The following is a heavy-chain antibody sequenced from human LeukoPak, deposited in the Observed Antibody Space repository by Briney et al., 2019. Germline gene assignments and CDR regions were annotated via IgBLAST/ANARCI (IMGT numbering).Heavy chain of an antibody. CDR1: GFTFSSYV. CDR2: ISGSDGNT. J-gene: IGHJ4*02. CDR3: AKDPGGYYYYFDY. Sequence: GGSLRLSCAASGFTFSSYVMSWVRQAPGKGLEWVSAISGSDGNTYYADSVKGRFTISRDNSKNTLYLQMNSLRAEDTTIYYCAKDPGGYYYYFDYWGQGTLVTVSS. V-gene: IGHV3-23*01. D-gene: IGHD3-3*01.